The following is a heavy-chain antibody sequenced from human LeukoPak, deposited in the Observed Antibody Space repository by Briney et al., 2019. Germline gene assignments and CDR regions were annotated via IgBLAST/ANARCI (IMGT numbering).Heavy chain of an antibody. D-gene: IGHD3-22*01. CDR1: GYRFSTYW. CDR2: IYPDDSDT. V-gene: IGHV5-51*01. J-gene: IGHJ3*01. CDR3: ARPNITSYYDSRGYDGFDV. Sequence: GESLKISCKGSGYRFSTYWIAWVRQMPGRGLEWTGIIYPDDSDTRYSPSFQGQVTISADKSVSTAYLQWSSLKASDTAIYYCARPNITSYYDSRGYDGFDVWGQGTMVTVSS.